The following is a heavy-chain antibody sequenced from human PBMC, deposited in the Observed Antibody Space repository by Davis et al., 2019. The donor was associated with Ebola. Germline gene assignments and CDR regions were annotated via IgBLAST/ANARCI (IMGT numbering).Heavy chain of an antibody. Sequence: SVQVSCKVSGYTLTELSMHWVRQAPGKGLEWMGGFDPEDGETIYAQKFQGRVTMTEDTSTDTAYMELSSLRSEDTAVYYCATVPLGVVNFDPWGQGTLVTVSS. D-gene: IGHD3-3*01. V-gene: IGHV1-24*01. CDR2: FDPEDGET. CDR3: ATVPLGVVNFDP. J-gene: IGHJ5*02. CDR1: GYTLTELS.